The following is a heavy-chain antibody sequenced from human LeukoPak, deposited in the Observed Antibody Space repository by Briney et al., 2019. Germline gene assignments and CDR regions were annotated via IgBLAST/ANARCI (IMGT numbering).Heavy chain of an antibody. V-gene: IGHV1-46*01. D-gene: IGHD2-15*01. CDR1: GNTFSSYY. CDR2: INPGGERT. J-gene: IGHJ4*02. Sequence: GASVKVSCKAPGNTFSSYYIHWVRQAPGQGLEWMGNINPGGERTTYAQKFQGRVTVTRDTSTSTVYMELNSLRSEDTAVYYCARDNTGSGGWTGLGYWGQGTLVTVSS. CDR3: ARDNTGSGGWTGLGY.